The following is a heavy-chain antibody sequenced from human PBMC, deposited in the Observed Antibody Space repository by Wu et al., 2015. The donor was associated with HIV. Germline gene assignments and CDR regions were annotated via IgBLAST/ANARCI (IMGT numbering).Heavy chain of an antibody. D-gene: IGHD3-22*01. J-gene: IGHJ4*02. CDR3: ARRHLRKDYYYDSSGYYYVFDS. V-gene: IGHV1-18*01. CDR2: ISGHTGNT. CDR1: GDTFNIFA. Sequence: QVQLVQSGAEVKKPGSSVKVSCKASGDTFNIFAINWVRQAPGQGLEWMGWISGHTGNTNYAQNFQGRLMLTTDTSTSTAYMEVSSLTYEDTAVYYCARRHLRKDYYYDSSGYYYVFDSWGQGTLVTVSS.